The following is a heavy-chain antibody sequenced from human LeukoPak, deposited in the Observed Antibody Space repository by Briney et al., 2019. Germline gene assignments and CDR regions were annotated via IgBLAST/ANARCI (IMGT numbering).Heavy chain of an antibody. CDR2: ISGSGGST. V-gene: IGHV3-23*01. J-gene: IGHJ3*02. CDR1: GFTFSSYA. D-gene: IGHD4-17*01. CDR3: AKDRAYGYESFDI. Sequence: GGSLRLSCAASGFTFSSYAMSWVRLAPGKGLEWVSAISGSGGSTYYADSVKGRFTISRDNSKNTLYLQMNSLRAEDTALYYCAKDRAYGYESFDIWGQGTMVTVSS.